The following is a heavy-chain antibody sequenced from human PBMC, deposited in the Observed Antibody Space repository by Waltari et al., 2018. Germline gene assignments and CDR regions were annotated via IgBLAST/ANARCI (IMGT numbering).Heavy chain of an antibody. CDR3: ARGRAPYDFWSGYPFDY. D-gene: IGHD3-3*01. Sequence: QVQLVQSGAEVKKPGASVKVSCKASGYTFSSYSISWVRQAPGQGLEWMGRIIPIFGTANYAQKFQGRVTITADKSTSTAYMELSSLRSEDTAVYYCARGRAPYDFWSGYPFDYWGQGTLVTVSS. V-gene: IGHV1-69*06. CDR1: GYTFSSYS. CDR2: IIPIFGTA. J-gene: IGHJ4*02.